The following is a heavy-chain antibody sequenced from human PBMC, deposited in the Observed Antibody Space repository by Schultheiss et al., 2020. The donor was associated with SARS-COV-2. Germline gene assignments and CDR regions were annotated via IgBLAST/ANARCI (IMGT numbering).Heavy chain of an antibody. Sequence: GGSLRLSCAASGFTFSSYSMNWVRQAPGKGLVWVSRINSDGSSTSYADSVKGRFTISRDNAKNSLYLQMNSLRAEDTAVYYCALLLRFAGPFDPWGQGTLVTVSS. V-gene: IGHV3-74*01. D-gene: IGHD3-3*01. CDR1: GFTFSSYS. J-gene: IGHJ5*02. CDR3: ALLLRFAGPFDP. CDR2: INSDGSST.